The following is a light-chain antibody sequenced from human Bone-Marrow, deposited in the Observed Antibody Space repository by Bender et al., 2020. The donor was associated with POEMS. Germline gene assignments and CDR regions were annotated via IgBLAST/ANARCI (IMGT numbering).Light chain of an antibody. CDR1: SSNIGAGYA. J-gene: IGLJ2*01. Sequence: QSVLTQPPSVSGAPGQRVTISCTGSSSNIGAGYAVHWYQQLPGTALKVLIYGDTNRPSGVPDRFSGSKSGISASLAITGLQPEDEADYYCQSYDSSLTGVVFGGGTKLTVL. CDR3: QSYDSSLTGVV. CDR2: GDT. V-gene: IGLV1-40*01.